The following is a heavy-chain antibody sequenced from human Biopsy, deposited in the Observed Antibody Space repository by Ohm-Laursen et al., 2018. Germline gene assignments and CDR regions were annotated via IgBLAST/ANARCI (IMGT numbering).Heavy chain of an antibody. J-gene: IGHJ2*01. CDR3: VREPKTGTAEAWYFDL. D-gene: IGHD3-9*01. CDR2: ISYNERT. CDR1: GAPVKTSGYF. V-gene: IGHV4-31*11. Sequence: PSETLSLTCGVSGAPVKTSGYFWAWIRQRPGKGLEWIGYISYNERTHYNPSLTSRLAISFDTSNNRISLQLRSVSVADTAVYYCVREPKTGTAEAWYFDLWGRGSPVTVPS.